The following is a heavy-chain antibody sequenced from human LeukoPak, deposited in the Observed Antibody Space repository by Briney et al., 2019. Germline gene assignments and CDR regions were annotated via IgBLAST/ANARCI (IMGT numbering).Heavy chain of an antibody. Sequence: GGSLRLSCAASGFTFSSYWMSWVRQAPGKGLQWVANIKQDGSEKYYVDSVKGRFTISRDNAKNSLYLQMNSLRAEDTAVYYCARDPTTGEFDPWGRGTLVTVSS. CDR3: ARDPTTGEFDP. V-gene: IGHV3-7*01. CDR2: IKQDGSEK. D-gene: IGHD7-27*01. J-gene: IGHJ5*02. CDR1: GFTFSSYW.